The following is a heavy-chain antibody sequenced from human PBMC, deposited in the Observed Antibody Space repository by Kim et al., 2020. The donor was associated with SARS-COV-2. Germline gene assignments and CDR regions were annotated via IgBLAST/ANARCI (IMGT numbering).Heavy chain of an antibody. J-gene: IGHJ6*02. V-gene: IGHV3-21*01. CDR2: IGSSSSYI. CDR1: GFTFSNYS. D-gene: IGHD1-26*01. Sequence: GGSLRLSCAASGFTFSNYSMNWVRQAPGKGLEWISSIGSSSSYIYYADSVKGRFAISRDNAKNSLFLQMNSLRAEDTAVYYCARGEGDVWGQGTTVTVSS. CDR3: ARGEGDV.